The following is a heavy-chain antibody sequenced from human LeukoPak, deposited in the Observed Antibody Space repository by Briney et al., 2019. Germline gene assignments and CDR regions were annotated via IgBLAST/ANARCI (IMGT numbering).Heavy chain of an antibody. D-gene: IGHD6-13*01. V-gene: IGHV3-30*02. CDR3: AKAEEQQLVRLVHY. CDR1: GFTFSTYG. J-gene: IGHJ4*02. CDR2: IRYDGSNK. Sequence: GGSLRLSCAASGFTFSTYGMHWVRQAPGKGLEWVAFIRYDGSNKYYADSVKGRFSISRDNSKNTLYLQMNSLRAEDTAVYYCAKAEEQQLVRLVHYWGQGTLVTVSS.